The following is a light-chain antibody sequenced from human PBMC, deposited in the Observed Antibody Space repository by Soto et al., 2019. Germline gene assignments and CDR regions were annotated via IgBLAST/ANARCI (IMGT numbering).Light chain of an antibody. CDR1: QSVSSY. J-gene: IGKJ1*01. Sequence: EIVFTQSPAPLSLSPGGRATLSRRASQSVSSYLAWYQQKPGQAPRLLIYDASNRATGIPARFSGSGSGTDFTLTISSLEPEDFAVYYCQQRNSWPWTFGQGTKV. CDR3: QQRNSWPWT. V-gene: IGKV3-11*01. CDR2: DAS.